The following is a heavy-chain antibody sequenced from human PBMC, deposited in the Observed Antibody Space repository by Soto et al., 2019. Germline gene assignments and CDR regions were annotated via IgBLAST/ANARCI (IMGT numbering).Heavy chain of an antibody. Sequence: EVQLLESGGGLVQPGGSLRLSCAASGFTFSSYAMSWVRQAPGKGLEWVSAISGSGGSTYYADSVKGRFTISRDNSKNTLYLQMNSLGAEDTGVYYCAKGHLPPVGASMYYFDYWGQGTLVTVSS. CDR3: AKGHLPPVGASMYYFDY. V-gene: IGHV3-23*01. D-gene: IGHD3-3*01. CDR1: GFTFSSYA. CDR2: ISGSGGST. J-gene: IGHJ4*02.